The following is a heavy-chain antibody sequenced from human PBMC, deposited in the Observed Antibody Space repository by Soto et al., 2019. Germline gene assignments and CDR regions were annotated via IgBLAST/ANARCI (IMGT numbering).Heavy chain of an antibody. CDR1: GFVFRNYA. D-gene: IGHD4-17*01. CDR2: ISYDGSSK. V-gene: IGHV3-30*01. J-gene: IGHJ4*02. CDR3: AREEYGDYFFDY. Sequence: PGGSLRLSCAASGFVFRNYAMHWVRQAPGKGLEWVAIISYDGSSKNCADSVKGRFTISRDNSKNTLFLQMNSLRAEDTAVYYCAREEYGDYFFDYWGQGTLVTVSS.